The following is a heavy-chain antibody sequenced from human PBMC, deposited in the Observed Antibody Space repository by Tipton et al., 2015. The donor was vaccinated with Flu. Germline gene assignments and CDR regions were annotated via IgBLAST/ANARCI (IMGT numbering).Heavy chain of an antibody. CDR2: ISGGSEST. CDR1: GFAFETYA. CDR3: AKDDLYLGVLGAMDV. Sequence: GSLRLSCAASGFAFETYAMAWVRQAPGKGLEWVSTISGGSESTYYADSVKGRFIISRDNSQNTLFLQMNGLRADDMATYFCAKDDLYLGVLGAMDVWGQGTTVIVSS. V-gene: IGHV3-23*01. J-gene: IGHJ6*02. D-gene: IGHD3-16*01.